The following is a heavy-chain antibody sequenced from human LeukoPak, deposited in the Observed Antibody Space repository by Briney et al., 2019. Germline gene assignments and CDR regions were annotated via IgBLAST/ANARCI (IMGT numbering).Heavy chain of an antibody. V-gene: IGHV4-38-2*02. CDR1: GYSISSGYY. J-gene: IGHJ4*02. CDR2: IYHSGST. Sequence: SETLSLTCTVSGYSISSGYYWGWIRQPPGKGLEWIGSIYHSGSTYYNPSLKSRVTISVDTSKNQFSLKLRSVAAADTAVYYCARRRKSTDSWGQGSLVTVSS. D-gene: IGHD1-14*01. CDR3: ARRRKSTDS.